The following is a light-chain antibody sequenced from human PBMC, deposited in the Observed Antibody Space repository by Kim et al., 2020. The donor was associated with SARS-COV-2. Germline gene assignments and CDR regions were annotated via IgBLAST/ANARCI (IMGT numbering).Light chain of an antibody. CDR3: MQALQTPPT. CDR2: LGS. Sequence: EPASISCRSSQSLLHSNVYNYLDWYLQKPGQSPQLLIYLGSNRASGVPDRFSGSGSGTDFTLKISRVEAEDVGVYYCMQALQTPPTFGQGTKVE. CDR1: QSLLHSNVYNY. V-gene: IGKV2-28*01. J-gene: IGKJ1*01.